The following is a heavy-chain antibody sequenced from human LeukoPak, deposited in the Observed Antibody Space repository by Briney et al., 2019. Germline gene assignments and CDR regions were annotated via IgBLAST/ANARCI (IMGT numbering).Heavy chain of an antibody. V-gene: IGHV3-23*01. J-gene: IGHJ5*02. CDR2: ISGSGGST. D-gene: IGHD1-26*01. CDR1: GFTFSSYA. CDR3: ARVKVGSWDWFDP. Sequence: GGSLRLSCAASGFTFSSYAMSWVRQAPGKGLEWVSAISGSGGSTYYADSMKGRFTISRDNAKNTAYLQMNSLRAEDTAVYYCARVKVGSWDWFDPWGQGTLVTVSS.